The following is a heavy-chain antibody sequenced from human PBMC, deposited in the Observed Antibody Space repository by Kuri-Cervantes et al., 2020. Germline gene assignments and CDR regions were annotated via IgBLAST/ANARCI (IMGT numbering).Heavy chain of an antibody. D-gene: IGHD6-19*01. CDR1: GGSIRSYY. V-gene: IGHV4-59*01. CDR3: ATLDSSGWYFDP. CDR2: IHYSGST. J-gene: IGHJ5*02. Sequence: GSLRLSCTVSGGSIRSYYWNWIRQPPGKGLEWVGYIHYSGSTNSNPSLKSRVTTSVDTSKNQFSLKLTSVTAADTAVYYCATLDSSGWYFDPWGQGTLVTVSS.